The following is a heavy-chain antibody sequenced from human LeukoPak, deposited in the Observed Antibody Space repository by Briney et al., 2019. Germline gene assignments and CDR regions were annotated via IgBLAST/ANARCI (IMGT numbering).Heavy chain of an antibody. Sequence: GGSLRLSCAGSGFSFSSYGMHWVRQAPGKGLEWMAFIRSDGSNKYYADSVKGRFTISRDNSKNTLYLQMDSLRAEDTAVYYCAKDEWELWGQGTLVTVSS. CDR1: GFSFSSYG. V-gene: IGHV3-30*02. D-gene: IGHD1-26*01. J-gene: IGHJ4*02. CDR2: IRSDGSNK. CDR3: AKDEWEL.